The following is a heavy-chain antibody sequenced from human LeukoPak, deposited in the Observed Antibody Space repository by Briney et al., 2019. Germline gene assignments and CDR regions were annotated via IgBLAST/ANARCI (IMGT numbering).Heavy chain of an antibody. CDR1: GFTFSRNDLSYG. V-gene: IGHV3-21*01. CDR3: ARIAAADPSTDY. CDR2: ISSSSSYI. Sequence: GGSLRLSCAASGFTFSRNDLSYGMNWVRQAPGKGLEWVSSISSSSSYIYYADSVKGRFTISRDNAKNSLYLQMNSLRAEDTAVYYCARIAAADPSTDYWGQGTLVTVSS. D-gene: IGHD6-13*01. J-gene: IGHJ4*02.